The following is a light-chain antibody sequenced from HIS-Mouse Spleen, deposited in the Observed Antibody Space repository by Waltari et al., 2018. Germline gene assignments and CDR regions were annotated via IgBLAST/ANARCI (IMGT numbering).Light chain of an antibody. CDR2: STN. J-gene: IGLJ3*02. CDR3: VLYMGSGISV. Sequence: QTVVTQEPSFSVSPGGTVTLPCGLSSGSCSPSYYPSWYQQTPGQAPRTLIYSTNTRSSGVPDRFSGSILGNKAALTITGAQADDESDYYCVLYMGSGISVFGGGTKLTVL. CDR1: SGSCSPSYY. V-gene: IGLV8-61*01.